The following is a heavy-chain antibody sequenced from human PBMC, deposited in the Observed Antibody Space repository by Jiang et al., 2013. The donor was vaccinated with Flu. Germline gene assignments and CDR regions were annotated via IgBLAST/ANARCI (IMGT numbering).Heavy chain of an antibody. CDR1: GYSISSGYY. CDR3: ARVWTYYDILTGYYFDY. D-gene: IGHD3-9*01. V-gene: IGHV4-38-2*01. J-gene: IGHJ4*02. CDR2: IYHSGST. Sequence: PGLVKPSETLSLTCAVSGYSISSGYYWGWIRQPPGKGLEWIGSIYHSGSTYYNPSLKSRVTISVDTSKNQFSLKLSSVTAADTAVYYCARVWTYYDILTGYYFDYWGQGTLVTVSS.